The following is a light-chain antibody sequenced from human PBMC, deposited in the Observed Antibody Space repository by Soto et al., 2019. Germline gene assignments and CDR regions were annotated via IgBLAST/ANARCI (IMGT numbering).Light chain of an antibody. J-gene: IGKJ1*01. Sequence: DIHMTQSPSTLSASVGDRVTITCRATQGISSWLAWYQQKPGKAPKLLIYDVSSLESGVPSRFSGSGSGTEFTLTISSLQPDDFATYYCQQYNSYTWTFGQGTKVDIK. CDR1: QGISSW. CDR2: DVS. V-gene: IGKV1-5*01. CDR3: QQYNSYTWT.